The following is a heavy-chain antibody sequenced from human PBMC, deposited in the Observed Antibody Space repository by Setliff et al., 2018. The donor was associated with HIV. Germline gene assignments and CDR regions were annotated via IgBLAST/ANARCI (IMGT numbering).Heavy chain of an antibody. Sequence: ASVKVSCKASGYSFTNHSIHWVRQAPGQRPEWMGWINAGNGDTKYSRKLQGRVTITRDTTATTEYMVLNSLKFDDTAIYYCARDPALRTGYYDYWGQGTLVTVSS. CDR1: GYSFTNHS. CDR2: INAGNGDT. V-gene: IGHV1-3*01. CDR3: ARDPALRTGYYDY. D-gene: IGHD1-1*01. J-gene: IGHJ4*02.